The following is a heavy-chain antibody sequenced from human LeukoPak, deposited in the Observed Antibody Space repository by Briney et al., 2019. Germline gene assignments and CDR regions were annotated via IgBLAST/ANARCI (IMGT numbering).Heavy chain of an antibody. V-gene: IGHV1-2*02. J-gene: IGHJ4*02. CDR2: INPNNGGT. Sequence: ASVTVSCTASGYTFTGYYIHWVRQAPGQGLEWMGWINPNNGGTNYAQKFQGRVTMTRDTSISTAYMELNRLTSDDTAVYYCARDKYTGYETFDYWGQGTPVTVSS. CDR1: GYTFTGYY. D-gene: IGHD5-12*01. CDR3: ARDKYTGYETFDY.